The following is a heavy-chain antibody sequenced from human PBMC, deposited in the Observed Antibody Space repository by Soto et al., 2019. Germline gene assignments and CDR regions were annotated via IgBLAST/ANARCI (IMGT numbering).Heavy chain of an antibody. Sequence: QVQLVESGGGVVQPGRSLRLSWEASGFPFSSYGMHWVRQAPGKGLGGVAVIIYDGSTKYYADSVKGRFTISRDNSKSTLYLQMNSLRAEDTAVYYCAKDRMGAGVRGYFDYWGQGTLVTVSS. CDR3: AKDRMGAGVRGYFDY. J-gene: IGHJ4*02. V-gene: IGHV3-30*18. CDR1: GFPFSSYG. CDR2: IIYDGSTK. D-gene: IGHD3-10*01.